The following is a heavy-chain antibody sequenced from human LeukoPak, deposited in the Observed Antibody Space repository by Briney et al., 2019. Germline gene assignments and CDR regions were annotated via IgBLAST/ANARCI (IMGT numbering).Heavy chain of an antibody. CDR1: GLTFSDYA. CDR3: AKDYSDSRVADVFFEY. Sequence: GGSLRLSCAASGLTFSDYAMRWFRQAPGKGLEWVSGITSGFTPHYSDSVKGRFTISRDNSKNTFHLQLNSLRAEDTAVYYCAKDYSDSRVADVFFEYWGQGTLVTVSS. J-gene: IGHJ4*02. CDR2: ITSGFTP. D-gene: IGHD2-15*01. V-gene: IGHV3-23*01.